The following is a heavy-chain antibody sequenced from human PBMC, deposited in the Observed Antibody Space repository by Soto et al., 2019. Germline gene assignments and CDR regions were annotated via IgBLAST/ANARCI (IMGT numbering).Heavy chain of an antibody. D-gene: IGHD6-19*01. CDR2: ISDSGNII. J-gene: IGHJ5*02. V-gene: IGHV3-11*01. Sequence: PGGSLRLSCAASGFTFSDNYMTWIRRAPGRGLEWVAYISDSGNIIYYADSVQGRFTVSRDNAKNSLYLQMNSLSAEDTAVYYCARRTRGAGWFDPWGQGTLVTVSS. CDR1: GFTFSDNY. CDR3: ARRTRGAGWFDP.